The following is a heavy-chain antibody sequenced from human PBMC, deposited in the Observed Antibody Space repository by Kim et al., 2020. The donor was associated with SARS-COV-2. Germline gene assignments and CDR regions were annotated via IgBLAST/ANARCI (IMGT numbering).Heavy chain of an antibody. CDR2: ISGDGGST. J-gene: IGHJ6*02. V-gene: IGHV3-43*02. Sequence: GGSLRLSCAASGFTFDDYAMHWVRQAPGKGLEWVSLISGDGGSTYYADSVKGRFTISRDNSKNSLYLQMNSLRTEDTALYYCAKDVGGYCGGDCYPYYYYYYGMDVWGQGTTVTVSS. D-gene: IGHD2-21*02. CDR1: GFTFDDYA. CDR3: AKDVGGYCGGDCYPYYYYYYGMDV.